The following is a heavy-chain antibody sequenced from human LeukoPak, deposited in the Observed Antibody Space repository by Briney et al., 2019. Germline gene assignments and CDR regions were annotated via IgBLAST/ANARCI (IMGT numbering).Heavy chain of an antibody. V-gene: IGHV1-46*01. CDR2: INPSGGST. D-gene: IGHD6-19*01. CDR1: GYTFTSYY. J-gene: IGHJ5*02. CDR3: ARDGYVSSGWYSMGFDP. Sequence: GASVKASCKASGYTFTSYYMHWVRQAPGQGLEWMGIINPSGGSTSYAQKFQGRVTMTRDTSTSTVYMELSSLRSEDTAVYYCARDGYVSSGWYSMGFDPLGQGTLVTVSS.